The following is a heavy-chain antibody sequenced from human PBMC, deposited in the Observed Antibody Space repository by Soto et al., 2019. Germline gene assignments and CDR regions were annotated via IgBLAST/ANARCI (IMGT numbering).Heavy chain of an antibody. CDR1: GFTFSNYG. Sequence: PGGSLRLSCASSGFTFSNYGMSWVRQAPGKGLEWVSVISGSGGSTDYADSVRGRFTISRDNSKKTLYLQMNSLRAEDTAVYYCAKPTSGWYSFDNWGQGTLVTVSS. J-gene: IGHJ4*02. CDR2: ISGSGGST. D-gene: IGHD6-19*01. V-gene: IGHV3-23*01. CDR3: AKPTSGWYSFDN.